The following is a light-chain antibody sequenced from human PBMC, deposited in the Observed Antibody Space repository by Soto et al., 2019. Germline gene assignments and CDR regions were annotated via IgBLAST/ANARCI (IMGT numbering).Light chain of an antibody. CDR3: QQYGSSPLFT. V-gene: IGKV3-20*01. Sequence: IVLTQSPGTLSLSPGERATLSCRASQSVTSSYLAWYQQKPGQAPRLLIYGASSRATGIPDRFSGSGSGTDFTLTISRLEPEDFAVYYCQQYGSSPLFTFGPGTKVDIK. CDR2: GAS. CDR1: QSVTSSY. J-gene: IGKJ3*01.